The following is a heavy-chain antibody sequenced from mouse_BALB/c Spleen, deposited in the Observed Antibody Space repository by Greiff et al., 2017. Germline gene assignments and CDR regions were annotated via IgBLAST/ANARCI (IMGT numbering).Heavy chain of an antibody. CDR1: GYTFTSYW. CDR2: IYPGNSDT. V-gene: IGHV1-5*01. Sequence: EVQLQQSGTVLARPGASVKMSCKASGYTFTSYWMHWVKQRPGQGLVWIGAIYPGNSDTSYNQKFKGKAKLTAVTSTSTAYMELSSLTNEDSAVYYCTIGYDTWFAYWGQGTLVTVSA. CDR3: TIGYDTWFAY. J-gene: IGHJ3*01. D-gene: IGHD2-2*01.